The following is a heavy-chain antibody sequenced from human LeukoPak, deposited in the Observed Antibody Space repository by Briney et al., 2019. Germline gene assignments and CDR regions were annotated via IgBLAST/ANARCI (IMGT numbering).Heavy chain of an antibody. D-gene: IGHD6-6*01. Sequence: PSETLSLTCTVSGGSISSSSYYWGWIRQPPGKGLEWIGRIYYSGSTYYNPSLKSRVTISVDTSKNQFSLKLSSVTAADTAVYYCARHGIGEYGYWGQGTLVTVSS. CDR3: ARHGIGEYGY. J-gene: IGHJ4*02. CDR2: IYYSGST. CDR1: GGSISSSSYY. V-gene: IGHV4-39*01.